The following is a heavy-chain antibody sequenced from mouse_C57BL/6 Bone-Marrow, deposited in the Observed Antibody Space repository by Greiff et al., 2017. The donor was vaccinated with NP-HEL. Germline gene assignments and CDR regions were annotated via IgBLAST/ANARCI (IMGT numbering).Heavy chain of an antibody. J-gene: IGHJ2*01. D-gene: IGHD4-1*01. V-gene: IGHV5-9*01. Sequence: EVKLVESGGGLVKPGGSLKLSCAASGFTFSSYTMSWVRQTPEKRLEWVATISGGGGNTYYPDSVKGRFTISRDNAKNTLYLQMSSLRSEDTALYYCARLDLTRDFDYWGQGTTLTVSS. CDR1: GFTFSSYT. CDR3: ARLDLTRDFDY. CDR2: ISGGGGNT.